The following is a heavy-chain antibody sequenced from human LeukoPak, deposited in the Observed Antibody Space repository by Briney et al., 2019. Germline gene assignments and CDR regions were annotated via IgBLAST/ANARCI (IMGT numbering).Heavy chain of an antibody. CDR1: GGTFSSYA. CDR3: ARDPHDSSGYGSGAFDI. J-gene: IGHJ3*02. Sequence: VASVKVSCKASGGTFSSYAISWVRQAPGQGLEWMGRIIPIFGIANYAQKFQGRVTITADKSTSTAYMELSSLRSEDAAVYYCARDPHDSSGYGSGAFDIWGQGTMVTVSS. V-gene: IGHV1-69*04. D-gene: IGHD3-22*01. CDR2: IIPIFGIA.